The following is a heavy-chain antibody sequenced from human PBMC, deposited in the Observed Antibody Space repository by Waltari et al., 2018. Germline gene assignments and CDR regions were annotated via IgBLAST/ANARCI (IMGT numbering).Heavy chain of an antibody. V-gene: IGHV4-4*07. Sequence: QVQVQESGPGLVKPSGTLSLTCNVSHGSITTSFSTWIRQPAGKGLEWIGRIYSRGSTNCNPSLRSGVTMSIDTSKNQFSLKLASVTAADTAVYFCAREVRRDGYNYVDYWAQGTLVIVSS. D-gene: IGHD5-12*01. CDR2: IYSRGST. CDR3: AREVRRDGYNYVDY. J-gene: IGHJ4*02. CDR1: HGSITTSF.